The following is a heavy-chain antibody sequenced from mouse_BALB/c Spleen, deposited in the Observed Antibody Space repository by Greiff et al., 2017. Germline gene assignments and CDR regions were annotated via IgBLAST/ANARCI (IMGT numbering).Heavy chain of an antibody. Sequence: QVHVKQSGAELAKPGASVKMSCKASGYTFTSYWMHWVKQRPGQGLEWIGYINPSTGYTEYNQKFKDKATLTADKSSSTAYMQLSSLTSEDSAVYYCARDYGSPWFAYWGQGTLVTVSA. CDR1: GYTFTSYW. CDR2: INPSTGYT. D-gene: IGHD1-1*01. V-gene: IGHV1-7*01. CDR3: ARDYGSPWFAY. J-gene: IGHJ3*01.